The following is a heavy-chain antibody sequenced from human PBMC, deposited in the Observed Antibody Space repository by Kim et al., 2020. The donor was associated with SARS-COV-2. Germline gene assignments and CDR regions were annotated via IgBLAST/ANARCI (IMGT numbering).Heavy chain of an antibody. CDR2: ISYDGSNK. Sequence: GGSLRLSCAASGFTFSSYAMHWVRQAPGKGLEWVAVISYDGSNKYYADSVKGRFTISRDNSKNTLYLQMNSLRAEDTAVYYYARDPGPKSWPTHNFDIWGQGTMVTVSS. J-gene: IGHJ3*02. V-gene: IGHV3-30-3*01. CDR3: ARDPGPKSWPTHNFDI. D-gene: IGHD6-13*01. CDR1: GFTFSSYA.